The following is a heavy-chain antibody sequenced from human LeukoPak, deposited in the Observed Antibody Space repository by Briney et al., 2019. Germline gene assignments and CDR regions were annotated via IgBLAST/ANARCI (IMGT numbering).Heavy chain of an antibody. CDR2: IYSGGNK. Sequence: GGSLRLSCAVSGLNITTNYITWVRQAPRKGLEWVSIIYSGGNKYYADSVKGRFTISRDKSKNTVYLQMNSLTAEDTAVYYCARDFSGQLLWFGELLEFDYWGQGTLVTVSS. J-gene: IGHJ4*02. CDR1: GLNITTNY. CDR3: ARDFSGQLLWFGELLEFDY. V-gene: IGHV3-53*01. D-gene: IGHD3-10*01.